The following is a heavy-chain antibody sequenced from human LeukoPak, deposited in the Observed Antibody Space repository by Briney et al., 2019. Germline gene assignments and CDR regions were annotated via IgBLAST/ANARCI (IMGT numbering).Heavy chain of an antibody. Sequence: ASVKVSCKTSGYTFTGYYMHWVRQAPGQGLEWMGWISAYNGNTNYAQKLQGRVTMTTDTSTSTAYMELRSLRSDDTAVYYCARDRGYSNYRNFDYWGQGTLVTVSS. D-gene: IGHD4-11*01. CDR1: GYTFTGYY. CDR2: ISAYNGNT. V-gene: IGHV1-18*04. CDR3: ARDRGYSNYRNFDY. J-gene: IGHJ4*02.